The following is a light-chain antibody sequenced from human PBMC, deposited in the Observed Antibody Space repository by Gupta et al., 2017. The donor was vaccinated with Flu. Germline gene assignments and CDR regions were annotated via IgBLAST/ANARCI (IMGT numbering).Light chain of an antibody. J-gene: IGLJ2*01. Sequence: SGDIGSYDLVSLDHQYPCNAPLVVIYEVTKRPSRVPDRFSGSKSGNTASLTISGLQPEDEGVYYCCSYEGGTSVVFGGVTVLSVL. CDR2: EVT. CDR1: SGDIGSYDL. V-gene: IGLV2-23*02. CDR3: CSYEGGTSVV.